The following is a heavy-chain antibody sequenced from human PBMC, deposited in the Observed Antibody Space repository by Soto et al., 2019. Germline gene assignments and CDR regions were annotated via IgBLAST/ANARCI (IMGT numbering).Heavy chain of an antibody. J-gene: IGHJ5*02. CDR3: ARGSSSSFLSWFDP. D-gene: IGHD6-6*01. CDR2: IYYSGST. Sequence: PSETLSLSCTVSGGSISSYYWSWIRQPPGKGLEWIGYIYYSGSTNYNPSLKSRVTISVDTSKNQLSLKLSSVTAADTAVYYCARGSSSSFLSWFDPWGQGTLVTVS. CDR1: GGSISSYY. V-gene: IGHV4-59*01.